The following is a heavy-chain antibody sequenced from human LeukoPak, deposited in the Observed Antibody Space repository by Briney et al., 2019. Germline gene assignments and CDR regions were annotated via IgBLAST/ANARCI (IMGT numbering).Heavy chain of an antibody. J-gene: IGHJ4*02. Sequence: PSETLSLTCTVSGGSISSSSYYWSWIRQPAGKGLEWIGRIYTSGSTTYNPSLKSRVTISVDTSKNQSSLILSSVTATDTALYYCARGVTAAGHFDYWGRGTLVTVSS. V-gene: IGHV4-61*02. CDR3: ARGVTAAGHFDY. CDR2: IYTSGST. CDR1: GGSISSSSYY. D-gene: IGHD6-13*01.